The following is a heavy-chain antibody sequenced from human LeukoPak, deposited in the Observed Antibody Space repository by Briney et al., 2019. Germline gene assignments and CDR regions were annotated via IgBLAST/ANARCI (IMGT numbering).Heavy chain of an antibody. V-gene: IGHV1-46*01. CDR2: IDPTGGST. CDR1: GYTFPSYF. Sequence: ASVKVSCKASGYTFPSYFMHWVRQAPGQGLEWMGIIDPTGGSTTYAQKFQGRVTMTRDTSTSTVYMELSSLRSDDTAVYYCAKDQKQSVGYYYYGMDVWGQGTTVTVSS. J-gene: IGHJ6*02. D-gene: IGHD6-19*01. CDR3: AKDQKQSVGYYYYGMDV.